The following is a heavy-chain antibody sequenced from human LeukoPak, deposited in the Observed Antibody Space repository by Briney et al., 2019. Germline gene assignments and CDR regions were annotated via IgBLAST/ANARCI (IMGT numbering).Heavy chain of an antibody. J-gene: IGHJ6*02. CDR2: IIPIFGTA. CDR1: GYTFTGYY. V-gene: IGHV1-69*13. CDR3: ARATLGSTSSRGMDV. D-gene: IGHD2-2*01. Sequence: SVKVSCKASGYTFTGYYVHWVRQAPGQGLEWMGGIIPIFGTANYAQKFQGRVTITADESTSTAYMELSSLRSEDTAVYYCARATLGSTSSRGMDVWGQGTTVTVSS.